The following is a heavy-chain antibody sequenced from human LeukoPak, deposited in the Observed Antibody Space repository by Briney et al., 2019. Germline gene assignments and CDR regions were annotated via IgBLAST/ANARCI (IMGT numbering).Heavy chain of an antibody. J-gene: IGHJ4*02. D-gene: IGHD6-19*01. CDR1: GGTFSSYA. CDR3: ARGRGLEIDY. CDR2: IIPIFGTA. Sequence: SSVKVSCKASGGTFSSYAISWVRQAPGQGLEWMGGIIPIFGTANYAQKFQGRVTMTRNTSISTAYMELSSLRSEDTAVYYCARGRGLEIDYWGQGTLVTVSS. V-gene: IGHV1-69*05.